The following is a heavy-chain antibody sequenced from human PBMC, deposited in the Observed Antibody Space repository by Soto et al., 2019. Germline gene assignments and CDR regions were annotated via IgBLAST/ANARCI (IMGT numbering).Heavy chain of an antibody. J-gene: IGHJ6*02. V-gene: IGHV1-69*06. CDR2: IIPIFGTA. Sequence: QVQLVQSGAEVKKPGSSVKVSCKASGGTFSSYAISWVRQAPGQGLEWMGGIIPIFGTANYAQKFQGRVMIRADKSTSTAYMELSSLRCEDMAVYYCAREISPTMTLNYYYYGMDGWGQGATVSVSS. CDR1: GGTFSSYA. D-gene: IGHD3-22*01. CDR3: AREISPTMTLNYYYYGMDG.